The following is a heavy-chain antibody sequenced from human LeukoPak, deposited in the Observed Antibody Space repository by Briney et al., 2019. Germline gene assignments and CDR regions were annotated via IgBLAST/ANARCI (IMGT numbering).Heavy chain of an antibody. J-gene: IGHJ6*02. CDR3: ARGRATIGYYYYGMDV. CDR1: GYTFTSYG. Sequence: GASVKVSCKASGYTFTSYGISWVRQAPGQGLEWMGWISDYNGNTNYAQKLPGRVTMTTDTSTSTAYMELRSLRSDDTDVYYCARGRATIGYYYYGMDVWGQGTTVTVSS. D-gene: IGHD5-12*01. CDR2: ISDYNGNT. V-gene: IGHV1-18*01.